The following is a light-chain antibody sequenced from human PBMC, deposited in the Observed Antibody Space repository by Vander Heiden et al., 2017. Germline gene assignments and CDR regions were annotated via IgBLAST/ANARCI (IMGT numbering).Light chain of an antibody. CDR2: KDD. CDR3: ASADSSGSYRV. Sequence: SYELTHPPPVPVPPGQTARITSSGDALPQHHAYWYQQKPGQAPVMVIYKDDERPSGIPERFSGSSSGTTVALAISAVQAEDEADYYCASADSSGSYRVFGGGTELTV. V-gene: IGLV3-25*03. J-gene: IGLJ3*02. CDR1: ALPQHH.